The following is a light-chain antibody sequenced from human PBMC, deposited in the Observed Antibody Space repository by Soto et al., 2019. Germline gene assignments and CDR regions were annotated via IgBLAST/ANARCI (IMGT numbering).Light chain of an antibody. CDR3: QHYDDLVT. Sequence: IQMTQSPSSLSASAGDRVIITCQASQDIRNHLNCYQQKPGKAPKLLIYDVYNLATGVPPKFSGGGSGTEFTLTISSLQPEDIATYYCQHYDDLVTFGGGTHVEIK. CDR1: QDIRNH. CDR2: DVY. V-gene: IGKV1-33*01. J-gene: IGKJ4*01.